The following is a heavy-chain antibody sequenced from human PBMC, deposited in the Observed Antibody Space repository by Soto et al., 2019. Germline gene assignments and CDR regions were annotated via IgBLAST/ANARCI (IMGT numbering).Heavy chain of an antibody. J-gene: IGHJ4*02. Sequence: SDTLSLTCTVSGGSIISSNFYWGWIRQPPGKGLEWIGSVEYGGSTYDNPSLKSRATLSADTSKNHFSLKLTSVTAADTAVYYCAALHFWSGPWTHTRLDYWGQGTLVTVSS. V-gene: IGHV4-39*02. CDR3: AALHFWSGPWTHTRLDY. CDR1: GGSIISSNFY. CDR2: VEYGGST. D-gene: IGHD3-3*02.